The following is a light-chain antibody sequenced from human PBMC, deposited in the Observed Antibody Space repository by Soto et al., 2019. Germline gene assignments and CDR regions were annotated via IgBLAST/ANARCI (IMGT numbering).Light chain of an antibody. V-gene: IGLV1-47*02. J-gene: IGLJ3*02. CDR1: SSNIGNNS. CDR2: TNN. Sequence: QSVLTQPPSASGTPGQRVTISCSGSSSNIGNNSVNWYQQLPGTAPKLLIYTNNRRPSGVPDRFSGSKSGTSASLAISGLRSDDEAGYYCQSYDSSLSGSKVFGGGTKVTVL. CDR3: QSYDSSLSGSKV.